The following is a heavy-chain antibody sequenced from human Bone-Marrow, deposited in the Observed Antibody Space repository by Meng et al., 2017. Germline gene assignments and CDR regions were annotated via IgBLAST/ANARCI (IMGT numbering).Heavy chain of an antibody. J-gene: IGHJ4*02. CDR1: GYNFPDYY. D-gene: IGHD6-13*01. Sequence: ASVKVSCKPSGYNFPDYYIHWVRRAPGQGLEWMGRINPKSGDTHYAQKFQARVTMTGDTSISTAYMELSGLRSDDTAMYYCARELPGIAAADLLILFDYWGQGTLVTVSS. CDR2: INPKSGDT. CDR3: ARELPGIAAADLLILFDY. V-gene: IGHV1-2*06.